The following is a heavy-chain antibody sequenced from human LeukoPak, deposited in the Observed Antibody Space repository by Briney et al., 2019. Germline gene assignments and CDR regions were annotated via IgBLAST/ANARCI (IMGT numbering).Heavy chain of an antibody. CDR1: GYTFTSYD. V-gene: IGHV1-8*01. CDR2: MNPNSGNT. D-gene: IGHD5-12*01. CDR3: ARAKDIAGGPDY. Sequence: ASVKVPCKASGYTFTSYDINWVRQATGQGLEWMGWMNPNSGNTGYAQKFQGRVTMTRNTSISTAYMELSSLRSEDTAVYYCARAKDIAGGPDYWGQGTLVTVSS. J-gene: IGHJ4*02.